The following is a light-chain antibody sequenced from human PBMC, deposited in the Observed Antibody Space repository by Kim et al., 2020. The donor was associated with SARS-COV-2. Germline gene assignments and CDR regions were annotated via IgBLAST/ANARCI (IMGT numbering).Light chain of an antibody. CDR3: QAWDSSTVV. CDR1: KLGNKY. CDR2: QNT. J-gene: IGLJ2*01. V-gene: IGLV3-1*01. Sequence: VSPGQTGSITCSGDKLGNKYVCWYQKKAGQSPVLVIHQNTKRPSGIPERFSGSNSGNTATLTISGTQPIDEADYYCQAWDSSTVVFGGGTQLTVL.